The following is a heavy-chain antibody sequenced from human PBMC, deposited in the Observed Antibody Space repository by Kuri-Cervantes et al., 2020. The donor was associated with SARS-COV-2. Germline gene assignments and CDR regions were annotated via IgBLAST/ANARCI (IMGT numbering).Heavy chain of an antibody. CDR2: IRSKADSYET. CDR1: GFTFSGST. CDR3: AKDPLGYCSSTSCYEPAYYYYYGMDV. D-gene: IGHD2-2*01. J-gene: IGHJ6*02. Sequence: GGSLRLSCAASGFTFSGSTLHWVRQASGKGLEWVGRIRSKADSYETLYGASVKGRFTISRDDLKNTLYLQMNSLRAEDTAVYYCAKDPLGYCSSTSCYEPAYYYYYGMDVWGQGTTVTVSS. V-gene: IGHV3-73*01.